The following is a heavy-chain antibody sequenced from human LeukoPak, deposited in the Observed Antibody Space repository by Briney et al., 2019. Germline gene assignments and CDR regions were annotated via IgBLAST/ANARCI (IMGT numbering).Heavy chain of an antibody. CDR2: IYYSGST. J-gene: IGHJ4*02. CDR1: GGSISSSSYY. V-gene: IGHV4-39*07. CDR3: ARGYYDSSGYYTEFAN. D-gene: IGHD3-22*01. Sequence: PSETLSLTCTVSGGSISSSSYYWGWIRQPPGKGLEWIRSIYYSGSTYYNPSLTSRVTISVDTSKNQFSLKVTSVTAADTAVYYCARGYYDSSGYYTEFANWGQGTLVTVSA.